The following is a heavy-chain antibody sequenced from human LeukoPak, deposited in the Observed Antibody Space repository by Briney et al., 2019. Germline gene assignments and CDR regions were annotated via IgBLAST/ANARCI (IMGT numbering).Heavy chain of an antibody. Sequence: SETLSLTCSVSGDSINSIGYYWAWIRQSPGKGLEWIGAIYYSGSTYYNSSLKRRVTISVDTSKNQFSLKLSSVTAADTAVYYCASMELPAYFDYWGQGTLVTVSS. CDR3: ASMELPAYFDY. J-gene: IGHJ4*02. CDR2: IYYSGST. V-gene: IGHV4-39*07. CDR1: GDSINSIGYY. D-gene: IGHD1-26*01.